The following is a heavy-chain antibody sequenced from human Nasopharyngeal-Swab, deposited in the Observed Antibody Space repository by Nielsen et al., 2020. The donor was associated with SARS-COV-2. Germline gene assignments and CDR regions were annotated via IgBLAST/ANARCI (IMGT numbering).Heavy chain of an antibody. CDR2: IKQDGSEK. CDR1: GFTFSSYW. Sequence: GESLKISCAASGFTFSSYWMSWVRQAPGKGLEWVANIKQDGSEKYYVDSVKGRFTISRDNAKNSLYLQMNSLRAEDTAVYYCARVVTTVVTPYTWIIDYWGQGTLVTVSS. D-gene: IGHD4-23*01. J-gene: IGHJ4*02. V-gene: IGHV3-7*01. CDR3: ARVVTTVVTPYTWIIDY.